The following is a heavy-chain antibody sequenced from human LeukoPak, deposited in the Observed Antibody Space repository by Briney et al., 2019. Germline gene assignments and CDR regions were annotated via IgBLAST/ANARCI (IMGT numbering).Heavy chain of an antibody. CDR2: IYTSGST. V-gene: IGHV4-4*07. J-gene: IGHJ4*02. D-gene: IGHD3-10*01. CDR1: GGSISSYY. CDR3: AKDIKEGYYYGSGSLY. Sequence: SETLSLTCTVSGGSISSYYWSWIRQPAGKGLEWIGRIYTSGSTNYNPSLKSRVTMSVDTSKNQFSLKLSSVTAADTAVYYCAKDIKEGYYYGSGSLYWGQGTLVTVSS.